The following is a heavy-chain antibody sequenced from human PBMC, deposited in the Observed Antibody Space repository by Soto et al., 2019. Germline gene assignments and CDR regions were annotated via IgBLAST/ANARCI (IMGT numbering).Heavy chain of an antibody. CDR3: ARVNGRITIFGVVRNYYYGMDV. J-gene: IGHJ6*02. D-gene: IGHD3-3*01. CDR1: GFTFSSYE. Sequence: VGSLRLSCAASGFTFSSYEMNWVRQAPGKGLEWVSYISSSGSTIYYADSVKGRFTISRDNAKNSLYLQMNSLRAEDTAVYYCARVNGRITIFGVVRNYYYGMDVWGQGTTVTVSS. V-gene: IGHV3-48*03. CDR2: ISSSGSTI.